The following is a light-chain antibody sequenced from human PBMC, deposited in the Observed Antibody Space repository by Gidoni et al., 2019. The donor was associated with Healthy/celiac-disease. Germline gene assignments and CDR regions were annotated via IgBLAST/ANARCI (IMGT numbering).Light chain of an antibody. CDR2: KAS. V-gene: IGKV1-5*03. CDR1: QSISSW. Sequence: IQMTPSPSTLSASVGDRVTITCRASQSISSWLAWYQQKPGKAPKLLIYKASSLESGVPTRFSGSGSGTEFTLTISRLQPDDFATYYCQQYNSYLTFGGGTKVEIK. CDR3: QQYNSYLT. J-gene: IGKJ4*01.